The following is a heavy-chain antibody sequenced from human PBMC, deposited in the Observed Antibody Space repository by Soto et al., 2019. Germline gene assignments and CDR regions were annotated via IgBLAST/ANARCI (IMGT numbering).Heavy chain of an antibody. V-gene: IGHV4-31*03. D-gene: IGHD3-3*01. CDR1: GGSISSGGYY. CDR2: IYYSGST. Sequence: SETLSLTCTVSGGSISSGGYYWSWIRQHPGKGLEWIGYIYYSGSTYYNPSLKSRVTISVDTSKNQFSLKLSSVTAADTAVYYCARWPTSLVEVVTWGQGNLLTVSS. J-gene: IGHJ5*02. CDR3: ARWPTSLVEVVT.